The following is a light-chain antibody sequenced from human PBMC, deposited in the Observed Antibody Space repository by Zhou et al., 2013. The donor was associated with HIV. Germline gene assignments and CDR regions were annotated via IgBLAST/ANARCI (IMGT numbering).Light chain of an antibody. Sequence: DIQLTQSPSFLSASVGDRVTITCRASQGISSYLAWYQQNPGKAPRFLIYAASTLQSGVPSRFSGSGSGTDFTLTISSLQPEDFATYYCQQYNSYPRTFGQGTKLEIK. CDR1: QGISSY. J-gene: IGKJ2*01. V-gene: IGKV1-9*01. CDR2: AAS. CDR3: QQYNSYPRT.